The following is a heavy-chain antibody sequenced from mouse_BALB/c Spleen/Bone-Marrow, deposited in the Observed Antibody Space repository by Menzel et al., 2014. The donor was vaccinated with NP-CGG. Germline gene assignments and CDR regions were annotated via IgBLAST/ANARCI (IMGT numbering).Heavy chain of an antibody. J-gene: IGHJ2*01. CDR2: ISTYSGNT. CDR1: GYTFTAYA. D-gene: IGHD1-1*01. CDR3: ARNFYGSSYFDY. Sequence: QVQLKESGPELVRPGVSVKLSCKGSGYTFTAYAMHWMKQSHAKSLEWIGLISTYSGNTHYNQNFKGKATMTVDKSSSTAYMELARLTSEDSAIYYCARNFYGSSYFDYWGQGTTLTVSS. V-gene: IGHV1-67*01.